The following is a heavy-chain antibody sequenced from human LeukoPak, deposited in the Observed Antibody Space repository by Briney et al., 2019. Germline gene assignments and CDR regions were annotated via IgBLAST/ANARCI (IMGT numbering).Heavy chain of an antibody. D-gene: IGHD5-12*01. V-gene: IGHV4-38-2*02. CDR1: GYSISSGYY. CDR2: IYHSGST. Sequence: SETLSLTCTVSGYSISSGYYWGWIRQPPGKGLEWIGSIYHSGSTYYNPSLKSRVTISVDTSKNQSSMKLSSVTAADTAVYYCARGDVDIVATSFDYWGQGTLVTVSS. CDR3: ARGDVDIVATSFDY. J-gene: IGHJ4*02.